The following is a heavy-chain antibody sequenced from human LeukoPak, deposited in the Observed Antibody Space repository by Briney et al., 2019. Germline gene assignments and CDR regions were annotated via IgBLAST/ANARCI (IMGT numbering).Heavy chain of an antibody. Sequence: GGSLRLSCAASGFTFSTFGMHWVRQAPGKGLEWVAFIRYDGSNKYYADSVKGRFTISRDNSKNTLYLQMNSLRAEDTAVYYCARATHAPPTQYSSSWLAPDYWGQGTLVTVSS. CDR1: GFTFSTFG. D-gene: IGHD6-13*01. CDR2: IRYDGSNK. V-gene: IGHV3-30*02. J-gene: IGHJ4*02. CDR3: ARATHAPPTQYSSSWLAPDY.